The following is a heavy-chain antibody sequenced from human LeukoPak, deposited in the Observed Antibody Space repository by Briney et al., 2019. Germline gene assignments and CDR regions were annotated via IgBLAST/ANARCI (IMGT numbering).Heavy chain of an antibody. V-gene: IGHV4-34*01. J-gene: IGHJ4*02. Sequence: SETLSLTCAVYGGSFSGYYWSWIRQPPGKGLEWIGEINHSGSTNYNPSLKSRVTISVDTSKNQFSLKLSSVTAADTAVYYCASLGYCSGGSCYPIDYWGQGTLVTVSS. CDR2: INHSGST. D-gene: IGHD2-15*01. CDR3: ASLGYCSGGSCYPIDY. CDR1: GGSFSGYY.